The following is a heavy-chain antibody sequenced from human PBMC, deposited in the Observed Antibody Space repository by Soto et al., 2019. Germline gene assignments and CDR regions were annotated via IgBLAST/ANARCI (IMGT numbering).Heavy chain of an antibody. CDR2: IYYSGST. CDR1: GASINHSDYY. CDR3: AVVTGAFDI. J-gene: IGHJ3*02. V-gene: IGHV4-30-4*08. Sequence: QVQLQESGPGLVKPSQTLSLTCSVSGASINHSDYYWSWIRQHPQRGLEWIAYIYYSGSTNYNPSLNRRITISVDSSKNQFSLKLSSMTAADSAVYYCAVVTGAFDIWGQGTMVAVSS. D-gene: IGHD2-21*02.